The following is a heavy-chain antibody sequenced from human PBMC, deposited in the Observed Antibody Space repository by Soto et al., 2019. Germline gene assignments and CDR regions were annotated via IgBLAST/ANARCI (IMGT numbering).Heavy chain of an antibody. CDR2: MNPNSGNT. CDR1: GYTFTSYD. J-gene: IGHJ4*02. CDR3: ASAATMRGDNY. V-gene: IGHV1-8*01. Sequence: QVQLVQSGAEVKKPGASVKVSCKASGYTFTSYDINWVRQATGQGLEWMGWMNPNSGNTGYAQKFQGRVTMTRNTSISTAYRELSSLRSDDTAVYYSASAATMRGDNYWGQGTLVTVSS. D-gene: IGHD4-17*01.